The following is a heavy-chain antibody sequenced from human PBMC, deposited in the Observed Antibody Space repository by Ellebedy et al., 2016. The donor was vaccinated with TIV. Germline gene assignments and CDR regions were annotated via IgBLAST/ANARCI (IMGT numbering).Heavy chain of an antibody. Sequence: GGSLRLSCAASGFFFGNDPMNWVRQAPGKGLEWLSNIRSSGGTDYADSVQGRFTISRDNAKKSLYLQMDSLRAEDTAIYYCARDTMWGFDSWGQGTLVTVSS. CDR3: ARDTMWGFDS. CDR1: GFFFGNDP. J-gene: IGHJ4*02. CDR2: IRSSGGT. D-gene: IGHD3-10*02. V-gene: IGHV3-69-1*02.